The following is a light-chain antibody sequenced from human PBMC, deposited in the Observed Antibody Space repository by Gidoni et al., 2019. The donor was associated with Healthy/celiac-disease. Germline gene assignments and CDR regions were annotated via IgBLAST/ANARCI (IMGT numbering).Light chain of an antibody. Sequence: EILFTQSPATLSLSPGEKATLSCRASQSVSSYLAWSQQKPAQAPRLLIYEASNRATGIPARFSGSGSGTECNLTISSLEPEDFAVYYCQQRSNWPPITFGQGTRLEIK. J-gene: IGKJ5*01. CDR1: QSVSSY. V-gene: IGKV3-11*01. CDR2: EAS. CDR3: QQRSNWPPIT.